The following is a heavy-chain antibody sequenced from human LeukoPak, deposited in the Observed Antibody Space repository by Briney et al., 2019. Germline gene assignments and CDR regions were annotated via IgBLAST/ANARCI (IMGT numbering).Heavy chain of an antibody. J-gene: IGHJ4*02. CDR2: IYPGDSDT. CDR1: GYSFTSYW. D-gene: IGHD2-21*02. Sequence: GESLKISCKGSGYSFTSYWIGWVRQMPGKGLEWTGIIYPGDSDTRYSPSFQGQVTISADKSISTAYLQWSSLKASDTAMYYCARRGTSLAYCGGDCSDFDYWGQGTLVTVSS. V-gene: IGHV5-51*01. CDR3: ARRGTSLAYCGGDCSDFDY.